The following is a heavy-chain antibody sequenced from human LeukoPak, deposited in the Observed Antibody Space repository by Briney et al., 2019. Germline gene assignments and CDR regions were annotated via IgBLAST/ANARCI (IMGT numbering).Heavy chain of an antibody. CDR1: GYTFTSYD. J-gene: IGHJ5*02. CDR3: ARGQGARYFDWSENWFDP. Sequence: ASVKVSCKASGYTFTSYDINWVRQATGQGLEWMGWMNPNSGNTGYAQKFQGRVTMTRNTSISTADMELSSLRSEDTAVYYCARGQGARYFDWSENWFDPWGQGTLVTVSS. V-gene: IGHV1-8*01. CDR2: MNPNSGNT. D-gene: IGHD3-9*01.